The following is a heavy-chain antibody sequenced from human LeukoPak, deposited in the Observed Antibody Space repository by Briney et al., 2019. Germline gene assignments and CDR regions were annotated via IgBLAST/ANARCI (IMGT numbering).Heavy chain of an antibody. V-gene: IGHV3-21*01. CDR1: GFTFSSYS. CDR2: ISSSSSYT. CDR3: ASALYYDILTGQGGY. J-gene: IGHJ4*02. D-gene: IGHD3-9*01. Sequence: GGSLRLSCAASGFTFSSYSMNWVRQAPGKGLEGVSSISSSSSYTYYADSVKGRFTISRDNAKNSLYLQMNSLRAEDTAVYYCASALYYDILTGQGGYWGQGTLVTVSS.